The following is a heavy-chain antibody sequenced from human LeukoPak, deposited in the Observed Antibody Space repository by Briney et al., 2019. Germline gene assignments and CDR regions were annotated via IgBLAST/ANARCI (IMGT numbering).Heavy chain of an antibody. V-gene: IGHV3-66*01. Sequence: GGSLRLSCLVSGFTVSSNYMSWVRQTPGKGLEWVSVIYSGGTTKYADSVKGRFTICRDTSENTLYLQMNSLRVEDTAVYYCASKLTTGSWGQGTLVTVSS. CDR2: IYSGGTT. CDR1: GFTVSSNY. J-gene: IGHJ5*02. D-gene: IGHD4-17*01. CDR3: ASKLTTGS.